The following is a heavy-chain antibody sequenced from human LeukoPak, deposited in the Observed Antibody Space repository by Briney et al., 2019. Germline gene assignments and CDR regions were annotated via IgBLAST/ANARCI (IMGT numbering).Heavy chain of an antibody. CDR1: GFTFSNAW. Sequence: GGSLRLSCAASGFTFSNAWMSWVRQAPGKGLEWVGRIKTKTDGGTTDYAAPVKGRFTISRDYSKNTLYLQMNSLKTEDTAVYYCTTDQGRSGWYYFDYWGQGTLVTVSS. CDR2: IKTKTDGGTT. J-gene: IGHJ4*02. V-gene: IGHV3-15*01. D-gene: IGHD6-19*01. CDR3: TTDQGRSGWYYFDY.